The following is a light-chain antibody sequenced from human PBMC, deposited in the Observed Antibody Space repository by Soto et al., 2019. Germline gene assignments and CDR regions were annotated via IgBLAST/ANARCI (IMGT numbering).Light chain of an antibody. Sequence: EIVLTQSPGTLSLSPGERATLSCRASQSVSSSYLAWYQQKPGQAPRLLIYGASSRATGIPDRFSGSGSGTDLALTISRLEPEDFAVYDCQQYGIGTFGEGTRLE. V-gene: IGKV3-20*01. J-gene: IGKJ5*01. CDR1: QSVSSSY. CDR3: QQYGIGT. CDR2: GAS.